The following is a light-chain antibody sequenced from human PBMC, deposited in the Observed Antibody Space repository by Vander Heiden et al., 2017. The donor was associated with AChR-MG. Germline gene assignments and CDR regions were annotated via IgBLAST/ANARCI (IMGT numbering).Light chain of an antibody. CDR2: DVS. CDR3: SSYTSSSTQG. J-gene: IGLJ2*01. V-gene: IGLV2-14*01. CDR1: SSDVGGYNY. Sequence: QSALPQPASVSGSPGQSITISCTGTSSDVGGYNYVSWYQQHPGKAPKLLTYDVSKRPSGVSNRFSGSKSGNTASPTISGLQAEDEADYYCSSYTSSSTQGFGGGTKLTVL.